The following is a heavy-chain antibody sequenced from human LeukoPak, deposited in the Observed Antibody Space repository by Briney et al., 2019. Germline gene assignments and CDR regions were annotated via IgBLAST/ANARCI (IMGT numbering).Heavy chain of an antibody. J-gene: IGHJ6*02. CDR3: ARSGYTDMDV. CDR2: ISAYNGNT. CDR1: GYTFXXXG. D-gene: IGHD6-13*01. V-gene: IGHV1-18*01. Sequence: ASVKVSCKASGYTFXXXGISXVRQAPGXXXXXMGWISAYNGNTNYAQKLQGRVTMTTDTSTSTAYMELRSLRSDDTAVYYCARSGYTDMDVLGQGTTVTVSS.